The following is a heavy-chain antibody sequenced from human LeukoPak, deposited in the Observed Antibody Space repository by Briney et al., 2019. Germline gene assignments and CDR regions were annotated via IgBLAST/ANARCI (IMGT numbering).Heavy chain of an antibody. CDR2: ISAYNGNT. Sequence: ASVKVSCKASGYTFTSYGISWVRQAPGQGLEWMGWISAYNGNTNYAQKLQGRVTMTTDTSTSTVYMQLNSLRSDDTAVYYCASWYSYASGSSSFDPWGQGTLVTVSS. D-gene: IGHD3-10*01. J-gene: IGHJ5*02. CDR3: ASWYSYASGSSSFDP. V-gene: IGHV1-18*01. CDR1: GYTFTSYG.